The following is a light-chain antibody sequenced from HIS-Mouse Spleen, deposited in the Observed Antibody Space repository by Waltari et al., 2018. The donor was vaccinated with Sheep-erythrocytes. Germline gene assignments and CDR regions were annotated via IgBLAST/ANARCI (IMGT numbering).Light chain of an antibody. CDR3: CSYAGSYNHV. V-gene: IGLV2-11*02. J-gene: IGLJ1*01. CDR2: DVS. CDR1: RSDVGGFNY. Sequence: LTPPPPVFGSPGQVGTISFPGTRSDVGGFNYVPLYPQHPGKAPKPMIYDVSKRPSGVPDRFSGSKSGNTASLTISGLQAEDEADYYCCSYAGSYNHVFATGTKVTVL.